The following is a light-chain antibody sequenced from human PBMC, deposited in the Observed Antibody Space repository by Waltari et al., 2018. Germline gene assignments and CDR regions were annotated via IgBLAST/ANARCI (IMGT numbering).Light chain of an antibody. J-gene: IGKJ2*01. CDR3: QQYYSAPNT. CDR2: WAS. Sequence: DIVMTQSPDSLAVSLGERATINCKSSQSVFHTNNKKYLAWYQQKPGHPPKLRIYWASTRESGVPDRFSGSGSGTDFTLAISSLQAEDVAVYYCQQYYSAPNTFGQGTNVEIK. CDR1: QSVFHTNNKKY. V-gene: IGKV4-1*01.